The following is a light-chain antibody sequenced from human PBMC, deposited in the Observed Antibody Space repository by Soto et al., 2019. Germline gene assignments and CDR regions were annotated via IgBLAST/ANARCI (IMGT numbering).Light chain of an antibody. J-gene: IGLJ1*01. V-gene: IGLV2-14*01. Sequence: QSALTQPASVSGSPGQSITISCTGTSSDVGPYDYVSWYQHHPGKAPRLRIYAVRNLPSVVSNRCCASKSYNTDSLFISGLQAEGDADYYCRSYTSDSSYVFGPGTKVTVL. CDR3: RSYTSDSSYV. CDR2: AVR. CDR1: SSDVGPYDY.